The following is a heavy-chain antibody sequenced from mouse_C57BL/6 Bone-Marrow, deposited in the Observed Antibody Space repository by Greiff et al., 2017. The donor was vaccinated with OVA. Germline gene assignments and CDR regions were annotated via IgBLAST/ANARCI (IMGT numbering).Heavy chain of an antibody. CDR3: ARAGYSNLRAHWYFDV. CDR2: INPDSSTI. D-gene: IGHD2-5*01. Sequence: EVKLQESGGGLVQPGGSLKLSCAASGIDFSRYWMSWVRRAPGKGLEWIGEINPDSSTINYAPSLKDKFIISRDNAKNTLYLQMSKVRSEDTALYYWARAGYSNLRAHWYFDVWGTGTTVTVSS. V-gene: IGHV4-1*01. J-gene: IGHJ1*03. CDR1: GIDFSRYW.